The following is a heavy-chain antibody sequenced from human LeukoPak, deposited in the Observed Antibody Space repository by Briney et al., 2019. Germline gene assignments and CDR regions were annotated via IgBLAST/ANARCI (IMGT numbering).Heavy chain of an antibody. D-gene: IGHD3-9*01. CDR2: IKQDGSEK. CDR3: ARGPPRYYDILTGYTYNWFDP. CDR1: GFTFSSYW. V-gene: IGHV3-7*01. Sequence: PGGSLRLSCAASGFTFSSYWMSWVRQAPGKGLEWVANIKQDGSEKYYVDSVKGRFTISRDNSKNTLYLQMNSLRAEDTAVYYCARGPPRYYDILTGYTYNWFDPWGQGTLVTVSS. J-gene: IGHJ5*02.